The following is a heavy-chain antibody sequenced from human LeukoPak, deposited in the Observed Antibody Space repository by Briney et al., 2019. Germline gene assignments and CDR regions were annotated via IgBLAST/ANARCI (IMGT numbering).Heavy chain of an antibody. D-gene: IGHD2-2*01. Sequence: SETLSLTCTVSGGSLSSSSYYWGWIRQPPGKGLEWIGSIYYSGSTYYNPSLKSRVTISVDTSKNQFSLKLSSVTAADTAVYYCARHEGHYCSSTSCYLGWFDPWGQGTLVTVSS. CDR3: ARHEGHYCSSTSCYLGWFDP. V-gene: IGHV4-39*01. J-gene: IGHJ5*02. CDR1: GGSLSSSSYY. CDR2: IYYSGST.